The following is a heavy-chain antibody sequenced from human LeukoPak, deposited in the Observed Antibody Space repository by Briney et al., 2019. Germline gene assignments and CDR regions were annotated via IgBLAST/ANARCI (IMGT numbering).Heavy chain of an antibody. V-gene: IGHV3-7*05. CDR2: INQDGSEK. CDR1: GFTFSSYW. J-gene: IGHJ4*02. Sequence: PGGSLRLSCAASGFTFSSYWMSWVRQAPGKGLEWVVNINQDGSEKYNVDSVKGRFTISRDNAKNSLYLQMNSLRAEDTAVYYCARERYYYGSGSYYNRVCYFDYWGQGTLVTVSS. D-gene: IGHD3-10*01. CDR3: ARERYYYGSGSYYNRVCYFDY.